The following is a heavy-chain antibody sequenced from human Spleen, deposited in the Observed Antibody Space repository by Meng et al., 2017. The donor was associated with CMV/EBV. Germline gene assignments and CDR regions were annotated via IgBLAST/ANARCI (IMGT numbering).Heavy chain of an antibody. Sequence: VSGVSINNYNWWSWVRQPPGKGLEWIGEIYHSGITNYNPSLKSRVTMSVDKSKNQFSLNLNSVTAADTAVYYCARGPMAATGHFDYWGQGTLVTVSS. D-gene: IGHD6-13*01. J-gene: IGHJ4*02. CDR2: IYHSGIT. V-gene: IGHV4-4*02. CDR1: GVSINNYNW. CDR3: ARGPMAATGHFDY.